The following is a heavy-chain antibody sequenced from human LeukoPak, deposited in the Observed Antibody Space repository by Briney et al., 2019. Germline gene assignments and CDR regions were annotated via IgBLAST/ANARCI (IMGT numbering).Heavy chain of an antibody. CDR2: IYYSGST. V-gene: IGHV4-59*01. CDR1: GGSISSYY. CDR3: ASRKRLSAAAGTFYYYYGMDV. Sequence: PSETLSLTCTVSGGSISSYYWSWIRQPPGKGLEWIGYIYYSGSTNYNPSLKSRVTISVDTSKNQFSLKLSSVTAADTAVYYCASRKRLSAAAGTFYYYYGMDVWGQGTTVTVSS. D-gene: IGHD6-13*01. J-gene: IGHJ6*02.